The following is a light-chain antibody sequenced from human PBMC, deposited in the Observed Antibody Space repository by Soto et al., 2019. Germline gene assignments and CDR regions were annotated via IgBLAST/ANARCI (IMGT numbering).Light chain of an antibody. Sequence: QSALTQPASVSGSPGQSITISCTGTSSDVGAYNHVSWYQQHPGKAPQLIIYEVSNRPSGLSNRFSASKSGNTASLTISGLQAEDGARYYCCSYTTRSTLVFGTGTKVTVL. CDR3: CSYTTRSTLV. V-gene: IGLV2-14*01. CDR2: EVS. CDR1: SSDVGAYNH. J-gene: IGLJ1*01.